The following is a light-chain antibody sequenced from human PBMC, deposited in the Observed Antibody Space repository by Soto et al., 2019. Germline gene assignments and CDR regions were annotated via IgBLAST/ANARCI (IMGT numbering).Light chain of an antibody. CDR2: DAS. Sequence: DIQMTQSPSTLSASVGDRVTITCRASQSISSWLARYQQKPGKAPKLLIYDASSLESGVPSRFSGSGSGTEFTLTISSLQPDDFATYYCQQYNSYRYTFGQGTKLEIK. J-gene: IGKJ2*01. CDR3: QQYNSYRYT. V-gene: IGKV1-5*01. CDR1: QSISSW.